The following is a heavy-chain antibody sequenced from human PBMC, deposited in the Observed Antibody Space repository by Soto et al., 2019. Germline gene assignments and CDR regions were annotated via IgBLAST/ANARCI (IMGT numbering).Heavy chain of an antibody. D-gene: IGHD1-1*01. CDR3: AHSGRETGTKDYYYYYGKDV. CDR2: IYWDDDK. J-gene: IGHJ6*02. V-gene: IGHV2-5*02. CDR1: GFSLSTSGAG. Sequence: SGPTLANPTQTITLTLTFSGFSLSTSGAGGGWMRRPPGKALEWLALIYWDDDKRHSPSLKRRLTITKDTSKNPVVLTMTNIDPVDAATYYCAHSGRETGTKDYYYYYGKDVWGQGTTVTVTS.